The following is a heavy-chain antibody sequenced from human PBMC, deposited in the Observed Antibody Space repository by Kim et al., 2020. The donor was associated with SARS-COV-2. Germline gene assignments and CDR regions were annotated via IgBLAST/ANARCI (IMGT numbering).Heavy chain of an antibody. CDR3: ARVPSMLFTGLFDY. Sequence: GGSLRLSCAPSGFTFSSYALHWVRQAPGKGLEWLAVISFDGSSKYSVDSVKGRFTISRDNSKNTLYLQMNSLRTEDTAVYYCARVPSMLFTGLFDYWGQGPLVTVSS. D-gene: IGHD3-10*02. J-gene: IGHJ4*02. CDR1: GFTFSSYA. CDR2: ISFDGSSK. V-gene: IGHV3-30*03.